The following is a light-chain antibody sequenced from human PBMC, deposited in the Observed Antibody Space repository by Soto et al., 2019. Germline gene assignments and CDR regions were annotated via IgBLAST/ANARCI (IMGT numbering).Light chain of an antibody. CDR1: QSISTW. CDR3: QQYSTYPWT. J-gene: IGKJ1*01. Sequence: DIQLTQSPSTLSASVGDRVSITCRASQSISTWLAWYQQKPGKAPKLLIFDASSLENRVSSRFSGRGSGTQFTLTISSLQPDDFATYYCQQYSTYPWTFGQGAKVEFK. V-gene: IGKV1-5*01. CDR2: DAS.